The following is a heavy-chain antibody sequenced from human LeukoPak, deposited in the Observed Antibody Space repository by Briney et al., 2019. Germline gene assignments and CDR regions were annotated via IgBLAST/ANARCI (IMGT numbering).Heavy chain of an antibody. CDR1: GFTFRSYW. Sequence: GGSLRLSCAASGFTFRSYWMSWVRQAPGKGLEWVANIKLDGSEKYYVDSVKGRFTISRDNAKNSLYLQMNSLRAEDTAVYYCARDSSEAAAGNYYYYYMDVWGKGTTVTVSS. CDR2: IKLDGSEK. D-gene: IGHD6-13*01. V-gene: IGHV3-7*01. CDR3: ARDSSEAAAGNYYYYYMDV. J-gene: IGHJ6*03.